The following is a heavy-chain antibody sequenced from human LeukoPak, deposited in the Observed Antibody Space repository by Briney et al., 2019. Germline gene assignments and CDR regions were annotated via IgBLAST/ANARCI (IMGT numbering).Heavy chain of an antibody. J-gene: IGHJ4*02. CDR3: ARDNIPHYYDSSGSHGY. V-gene: IGHV3-48*04. Sequence: GGSLRLSCAASGFTFSSNSMNWVRQAPGKGPEWVSYISSTGGTIYYVDSVKGRFTISRDNAKNSLYLQMNSLRAEDTAVYYCARDNIPHYYDSSGSHGYWGQGTLVTVSS. CDR1: GFTFSSNS. CDR2: ISSTGGTI. D-gene: IGHD3-22*01.